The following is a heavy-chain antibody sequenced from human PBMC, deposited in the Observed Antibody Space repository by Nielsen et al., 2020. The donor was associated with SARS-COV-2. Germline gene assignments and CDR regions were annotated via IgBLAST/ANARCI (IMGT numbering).Heavy chain of an antibody. CDR1: GFTFSGSA. CDR2: IRSKANSYAT. D-gene: IGHD5-18*01. V-gene: IGHV3-73*01. CDR3: VKESRRGGYSRP. Sequence: GESLKISCAASGFTFSGSAMHWVRQASGKGLEWVGRIRSKANSYATAYAASVKGRFTISRDNSKNTLYLQMSSLRAEDTAVYYCVKESRRGGYSRPWGQGTLVTVSS. J-gene: IGHJ5*02.